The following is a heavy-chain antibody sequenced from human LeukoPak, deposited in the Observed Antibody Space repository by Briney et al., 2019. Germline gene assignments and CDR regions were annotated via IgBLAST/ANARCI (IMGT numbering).Heavy chain of an antibody. CDR3: AGGGDDYAGL. D-gene: IGHD4-23*01. CDR2: IYYSGST. CDR1: GGSISSAY. V-gene: IGHV4-59*01. Sequence: SETLSLTCSVSGGSISSAYWSWIRQAPGKGLEWIGYIYYSGSTKYNPSLKSRVTISVDTSKKHFSLKLRSVTAADTAVYYCAGGGDDYAGLWGQGTLVTVSS. J-gene: IGHJ4*02.